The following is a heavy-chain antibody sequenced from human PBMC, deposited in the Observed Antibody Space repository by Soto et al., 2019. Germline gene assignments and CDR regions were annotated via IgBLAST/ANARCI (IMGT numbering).Heavy chain of an antibody. D-gene: IGHD3-10*01. CDR1: GGSITNYY. Sequence: QVQLQESGPGLVKPSETLSLTCTVSGGSITNYYCSWFRQPPGKGLEWIGYIQYSGYSAYNLSLRGRLTMSMGTLTTKFSLMLESVTATATAVYYCARHGFGSLHGLVDVWGQGTTVIVSS. CDR3: ARHGFGSLHGLVDV. J-gene: IGHJ6*02. V-gene: IGHV4-59*08. CDR2: IQYSGYS.